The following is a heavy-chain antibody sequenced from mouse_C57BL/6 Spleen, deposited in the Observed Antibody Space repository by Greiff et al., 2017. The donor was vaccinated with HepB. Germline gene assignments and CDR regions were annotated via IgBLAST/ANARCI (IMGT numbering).Heavy chain of an antibody. D-gene: IGHD2-5*01. CDR3: ARDRLYSNYVEPWFAY. Sequence: DVKLQESGPGLVKPSQSLSLTCSVTGYSITSGYYWNWIRQFPGNKLEWMGYISYDGSNNYNPSLKNRISITRDTSKNQFFLKLNSVTTEDTATYYCARDRLYSNYVEPWFAYWGQGTLVTVSA. CDR2: ISYDGSN. V-gene: IGHV3-6*01. J-gene: IGHJ3*01. CDR1: GYSITSGYY.